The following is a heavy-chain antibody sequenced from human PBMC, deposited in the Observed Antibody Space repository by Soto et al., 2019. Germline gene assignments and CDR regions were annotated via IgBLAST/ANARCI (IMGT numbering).Heavy chain of an antibody. V-gene: IGHV4-39*01. D-gene: IGHD6-6*01. CDR2: IYYSGST. CDR1: GSSISSSSYY. Sequence: SETLSLTCTVSGSSISSSSYYWGWIRQPPGKGLEWIGSIYYSGSTYYNPSLKSRVTISVDTSKNQFSLKLSSVTAADTAVYYCARPGPSSSKRDYYYYMDVWGKGTTVTVSS. J-gene: IGHJ6*03. CDR3: ARPGPSSSKRDYYYYMDV.